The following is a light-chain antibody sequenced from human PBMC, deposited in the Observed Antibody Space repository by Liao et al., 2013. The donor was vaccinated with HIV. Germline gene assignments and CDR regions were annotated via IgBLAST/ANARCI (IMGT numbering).Light chain of an antibody. Sequence: SYELTQSPSVSVAPGETARITCGANNIGGKSVHWYQQKPGQAPAVVIYRDNVRPSGIPERFSGSNSGNTATLTISGTQAMDEADYYCQAPGVFGGGTKLTVL. CDR2: RDN. CDR1: NIGGKS. J-gene: IGLJ2*01. V-gene: IGLV3-21*01. CDR3: QAPGV.